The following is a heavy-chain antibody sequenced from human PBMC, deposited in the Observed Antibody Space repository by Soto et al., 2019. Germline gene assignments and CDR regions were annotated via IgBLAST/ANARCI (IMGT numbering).Heavy chain of an antibody. J-gene: IGHJ6*02. Sequence: QVQLVQSGAEVKKPGSSVKVSCKASGGTFSSYAISWVRQAPGQGLEWMGGIIPIFGTANYAQKFQGSVTITADESTSTAYMELSSLRSEDTAVYYCARDSGVDMVATMPYYYYGRDVWGQGTTVTVSS. D-gene: IGHD5-12*01. CDR1: GGTFSSYA. V-gene: IGHV1-69*01. CDR3: ARDSGVDMVATMPYYYYGRDV. CDR2: IIPIFGTA.